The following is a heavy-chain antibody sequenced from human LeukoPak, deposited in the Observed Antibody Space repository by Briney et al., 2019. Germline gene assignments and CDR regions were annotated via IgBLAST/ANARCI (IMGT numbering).Heavy chain of an antibody. CDR3: ASEYYYDSSGYYYVYY. CDR1: GYTFTDYY. J-gene: IGHJ4*02. D-gene: IGHD3-22*01. V-gene: IGHV1-2*02. Sequence: ASVTVSCKASGYTFTDYYMHWVGQAPGQGGEWVGWINPNSGGTNYAQKFQGRGTMTRDTAISTAYMELSRLRSDDTAVYYCASEYYYDSSGYYYVYYWGQGTLVTVSS. CDR2: INPNSGGT.